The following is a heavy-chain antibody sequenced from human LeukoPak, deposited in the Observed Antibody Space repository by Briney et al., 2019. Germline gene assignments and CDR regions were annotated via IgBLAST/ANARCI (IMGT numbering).Heavy chain of an antibody. Sequence: PSETLSLTCTVSGGSISSSSYYWGWIRQPPGKGLEWIGSIYYSGSTYYNPSLKSRVTISVDTSKNQFSLKLSSVTAADTAVYYCARCRRGYSYGCDYWGQGTLVTVSS. CDR2: IYYSGST. J-gene: IGHJ4*02. CDR3: ARCRRGYSYGCDY. CDR1: GGSISSSSYY. V-gene: IGHV4-39*07. D-gene: IGHD5-18*01.